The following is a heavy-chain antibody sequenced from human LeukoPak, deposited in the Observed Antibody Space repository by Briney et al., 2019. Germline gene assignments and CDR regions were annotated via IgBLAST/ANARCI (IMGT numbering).Heavy chain of an antibody. D-gene: IGHD6-13*01. Sequence: SETLSLTCTVYGGSFSGYYWSWIRQPPGKGLEWIGEINHSGSTNYNPSLKSRVTISVDTSKNQFSLKLSSVTAADMAVYYCAITALIAAAGKLFDYWGQGTLVTVSS. J-gene: IGHJ4*02. CDR2: INHSGST. V-gene: IGHV4-34*01. CDR3: AITALIAAAGKLFDY. CDR1: GGSFSGYY.